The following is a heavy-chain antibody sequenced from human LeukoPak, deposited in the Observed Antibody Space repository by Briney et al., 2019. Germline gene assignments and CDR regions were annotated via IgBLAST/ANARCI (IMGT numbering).Heavy chain of an antibody. Sequence: SETLSLTCTVSGGSTSSSSYYWGWIRQPPGKGLEWIGSIYYSGSTYYNPSLKSRVTISVDTSKNQFSLKLSSVTAADTAVYYCARHAAQSYDILTGYYNWFDPWGQGTLVTVSS. D-gene: IGHD3-9*01. J-gene: IGHJ5*02. CDR2: IYYSGST. CDR1: GGSTSSSSYY. CDR3: ARHAAQSYDILTGYYNWFDP. V-gene: IGHV4-39*01.